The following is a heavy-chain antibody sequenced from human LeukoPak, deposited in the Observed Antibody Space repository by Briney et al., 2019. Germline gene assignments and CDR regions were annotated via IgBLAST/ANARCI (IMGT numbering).Heavy chain of an antibody. V-gene: IGHV3-23*01. CDR3: AKVRIPLLWFGESFDY. Sequence: GGSLSLSCAASGFTFSSYAMSWVRQAPGKGLEWVSAISGSGGSTYYADSVKGRFTISRDNSKNTLYLQMNSLRAEDTAVYYCAKVRIPLLWFGESFDYWGQGTLVTVSS. D-gene: IGHD3-10*01. J-gene: IGHJ4*02. CDR2: ISGSGGST. CDR1: GFTFSSYA.